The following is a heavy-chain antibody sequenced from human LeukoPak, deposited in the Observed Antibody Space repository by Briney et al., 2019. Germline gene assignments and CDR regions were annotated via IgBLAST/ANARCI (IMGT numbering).Heavy chain of an antibody. CDR2: ISPVFGTA. CDR3: AAEAVHDSGGYYPSLDY. D-gene: IGHD3-22*01. Sequence: SVKVSCKVSGGSFRGYGFTWVRQAPGQGLEWMGGISPVFGTATYAQKFKGRVTLTTDESASTAYMEVSSLRHEDTAIYYCAAEAVHDSGGYYPSLDYWGQGTLVTVSS. CDR1: GGSFRGYG. V-gene: IGHV1-69*05. J-gene: IGHJ4*02.